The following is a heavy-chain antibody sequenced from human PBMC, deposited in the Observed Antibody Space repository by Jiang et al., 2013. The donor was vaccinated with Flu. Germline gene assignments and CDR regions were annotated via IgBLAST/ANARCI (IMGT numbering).Heavy chain of an antibody. V-gene: IGHV2-5*02. CDR1: GFSLTTGGVG. CDR2: VYWDDEK. CDR3: VHRRGITLVQGIIFGDYFDF. D-gene: IGHD3-10*01. Sequence: KPTQTLTLTCTFSGFSLTTGGVGVGWIRQPPGKAPEWLALVYWDDEKRYNPSLKTRLTITKDTSKNHVVLTVTNMDPVDTGRYFCVHRRGITLVQGIIFGDYFDFWGQGPWSPSHQ. J-gene: IGHJ4*02.